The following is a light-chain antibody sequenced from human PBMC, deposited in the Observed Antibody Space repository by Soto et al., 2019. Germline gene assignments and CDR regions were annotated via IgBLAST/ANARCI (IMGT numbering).Light chain of an antibody. CDR2: KAS. CDR1: QSISSG. V-gene: IGKV1-5*03. J-gene: IGKJ2*01. CDR3: QQYSSYSAYT. Sequence: DIQMTQSPSTLSASVGVRVTMTCRASQSISSGLAWHQQKAGKAPKLLIYKASSLESGVPSRFSGSGSGTEFTLTFSSLQPDEFATYYCQQYSSYSAYTFGQGTKLEIK.